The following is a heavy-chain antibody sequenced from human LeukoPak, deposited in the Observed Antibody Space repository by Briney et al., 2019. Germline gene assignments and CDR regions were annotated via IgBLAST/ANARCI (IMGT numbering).Heavy chain of an antibody. CDR2: IYVDGRTT. CDR3: IRDFRSADL. CDR1: GFTSSNYW. J-gene: IGHJ5*02. Sequence: SGGSLRLSCVASGFTSSNYWMHWVRQPPGKGLVWVSRIYVDGRTTNYADSVKGRFTISRDNAKNTVYLEMNSLSVEDTATYYCIRDFRSADLWGQGTLVTVTS. V-gene: IGHV3-74*01.